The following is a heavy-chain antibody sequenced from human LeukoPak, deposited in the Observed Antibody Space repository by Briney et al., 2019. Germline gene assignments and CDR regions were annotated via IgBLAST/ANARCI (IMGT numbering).Heavy chain of an antibody. D-gene: IGHD3-9*01. CDR1: GFSFSGYS. V-gene: IGHV3-21*01. CDR2: ISPSSSYI. CDR3: ARGSGFGV. Sequence: GGSLRLSCAASGFSFSGYSINWVRQAPGKGLEWVSSISPSSSYIYYADSVKGRFTISRDNAKNSLYLQMNSLRVEDTAVYYCARGSGFGVWGQGTLVAVSS. J-gene: IGHJ4*02.